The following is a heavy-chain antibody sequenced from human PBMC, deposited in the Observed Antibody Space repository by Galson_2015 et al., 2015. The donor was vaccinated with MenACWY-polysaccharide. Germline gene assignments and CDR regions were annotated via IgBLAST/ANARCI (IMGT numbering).Heavy chain of an antibody. D-gene: IGHD6-19*01. CDR1: GLTFEDYA. V-gene: IGHV3-9*01. J-gene: IGHJ6*04. CDR3: AKGVAGYSDGKDV. CDR2: ISWNSGSI. Sequence: SLRLSCAASGLTFEDYAMHWVRQAPGKGLEWVSGISWNSGSIGYADSVKGRFTISRDNAKSSLCLQMNSLRAEDTALYYCAKGVAGYSDGKDVWGKGTTVTVSS.